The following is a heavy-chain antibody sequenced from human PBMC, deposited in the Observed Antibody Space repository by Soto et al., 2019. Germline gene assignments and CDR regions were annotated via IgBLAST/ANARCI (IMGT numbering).Heavy chain of an antibody. D-gene: IGHD1-26*01. V-gene: IGHV1-46*01. CDR3: ARDRAIVGAPPGAFDI. J-gene: IGHJ3*02. CDR2: INPSGGST. Sequence: GLEWMGIINPSGGSTSYAQKFQGRVTMTRDTSTSTVYMELSSLRSEDTAVYYCARDRAIVGAPPGAFDIWGQGTMVTV.